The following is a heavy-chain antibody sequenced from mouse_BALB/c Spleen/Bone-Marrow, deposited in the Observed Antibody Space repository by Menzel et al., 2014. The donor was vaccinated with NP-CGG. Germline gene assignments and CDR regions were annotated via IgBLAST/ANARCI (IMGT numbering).Heavy chain of an antibody. CDR2: IYPGSGST. Sequence: LQQSGSELVRPGASVKLSCKASGYTFTSYWMHWVKPRHGQGLEWIGNIYPGSGSTNYDEKFKSKGTLTVDTSSSTAYMHLSSLTSEDSAVYYCTRVGYYGLAWFAYWGQGTLVTVSA. CDR1: GYTFTSYW. CDR3: TRVGYYGLAWFAY. V-gene: IGHV1S22*01. J-gene: IGHJ3*01. D-gene: IGHD1-2*01.